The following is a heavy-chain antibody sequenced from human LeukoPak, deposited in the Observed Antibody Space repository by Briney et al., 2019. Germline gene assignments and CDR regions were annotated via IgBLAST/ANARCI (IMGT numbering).Heavy chain of an antibody. CDR2: ISLTRTT. Sequence: GGSLRLSCAASGFTFSDYSLNWVREAPGKGLEWISYISLTRTTYYANSVKGRFTISRDNAKNSLYLQMNSLRAEDTAIYYCARDGYNGRFDYWGQGTLVTVSS. CDR1: GFTFSDYS. D-gene: IGHD5-24*01. CDR3: ARDGYNGRFDY. J-gene: IGHJ4*02. V-gene: IGHV3-48*01.